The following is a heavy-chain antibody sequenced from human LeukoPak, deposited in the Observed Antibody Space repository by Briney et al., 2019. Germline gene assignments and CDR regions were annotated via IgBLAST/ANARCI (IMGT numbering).Heavy chain of an antibody. J-gene: IGHJ6*02. D-gene: IGHD5-12*01. Sequence: ASVNVSCTASGYTFTGYYIHWVRQAPGQGLEWMGWINPNSGGTNYAQKCQGRVTMTRDTSISTAYMELSSLKSDDTAIYYCARGVLVATSPYYYYGMDVWGQGTAVTVSS. CDR3: ARGVLVATSPYYYYGMDV. CDR1: GYTFTGYY. CDR2: INPNSGGT. V-gene: IGHV1-2*02.